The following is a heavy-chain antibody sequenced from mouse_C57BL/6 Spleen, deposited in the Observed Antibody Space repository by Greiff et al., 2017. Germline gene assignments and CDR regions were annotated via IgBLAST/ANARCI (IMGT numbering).Heavy chain of an antibody. CDR1: GYTFTDYN. CDR3: AIYDGYPYYAMDY. V-gene: IGHV1-18*01. D-gene: IGHD2-3*01. J-gene: IGHJ4*01. CDR2: INPNNGGT. Sequence: VQLKQSGPELVKPGASVKIPCKASGYTFTDYNMDWVKQSHGKSLEWIGDINPNNGGTIYNQKFKGKATLTVDKSSSTAYMELRSLTSEDTAVYYCAIYDGYPYYAMDYWGQGTSVTVSS.